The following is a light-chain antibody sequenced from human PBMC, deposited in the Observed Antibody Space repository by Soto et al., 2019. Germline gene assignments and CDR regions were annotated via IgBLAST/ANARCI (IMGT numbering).Light chain of an antibody. J-gene: IGKJ4*01. V-gene: IGKV4-1*01. Sequence: DIVMTQSPDSLAVSLGERATINCKSSQSVLYSSNNKNYLAWYQQKPGQPPKLLIYWASTREYGVPDRFSGSGSGTDFTLTISSLQAEDVAVYYCQQYYSTPLLTFGGGTKVEIK. CDR3: QQYYSTPLLT. CDR2: WAS. CDR1: QSVLYSSNNKNY.